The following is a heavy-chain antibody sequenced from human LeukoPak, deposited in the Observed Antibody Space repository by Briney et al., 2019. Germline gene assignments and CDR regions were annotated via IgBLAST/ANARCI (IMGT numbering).Heavy chain of an antibody. Sequence: GGSLRLSCAASGFTFSTYSMHWVRQAPGKGLECVSAITSNGGSTYYADSVKGRFTISRDNSKNTVYLQMGSLRAEDMAMYCCARGGQSTSCFDCWGQGTLVTVSS. J-gene: IGHJ4*02. V-gene: IGHV3-64*02. CDR2: ITSNGGST. CDR3: ARGGQSTSCFDC. CDR1: GFTFSTYS. D-gene: IGHD2-2*01.